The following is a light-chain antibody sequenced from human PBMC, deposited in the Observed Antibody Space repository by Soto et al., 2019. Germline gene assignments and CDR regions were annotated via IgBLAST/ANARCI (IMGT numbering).Light chain of an antibody. CDR1: SSDVGGYNY. CDR2: NVI. J-gene: IGLJ2*01. CDR3: SSYTSSSTLAV. V-gene: IGLV2-14*01. Sequence: QSALAQPASESGSPGQSITISCTGTSSDVGGYNYVSWYQQHPGKAPKLIIYNVINRPSGVSNRFSGSKSGNTASLTISGLQAEDEADYYCSSYTSSSTLAVFGGGTQLTVL.